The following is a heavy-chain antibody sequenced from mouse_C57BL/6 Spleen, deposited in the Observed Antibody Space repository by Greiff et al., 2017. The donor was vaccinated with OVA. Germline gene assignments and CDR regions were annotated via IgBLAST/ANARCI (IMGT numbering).Heavy chain of an antibody. CDR3: AREGFDGSSSHWYFDV. V-gene: IGHV1-85*01. CDR1: GYTFTSYD. Sequence: QVQLKESGPELVKPGASVKLSCKASGYTFTSYDINWVKQRPGQGLAWIGWIYPRDGSTKYNEKFKGKATLTVDTSSSTAYMELHSLTSEDSAVYFCAREGFDGSSSHWYFDVWGTGTTVTVSS. CDR2: IYPRDGST. J-gene: IGHJ1*03. D-gene: IGHD1-1*01.